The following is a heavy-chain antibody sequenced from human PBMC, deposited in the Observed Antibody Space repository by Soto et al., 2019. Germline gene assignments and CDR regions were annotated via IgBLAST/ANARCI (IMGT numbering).Heavy chain of an antibody. D-gene: IGHD1-26*01. CDR3: AKYSGDFPVYNGLNV. CDR1: GFSFSTSA. J-gene: IGHJ6*02. Sequence: GGSLRLSCAASGFSFSTSAMNWVRQAPGKGPEWFSLISGSSDVAYYAESVTGRFTSSRDNSKNTLYLQMKRLRVEYTSIYYCAKYSGDFPVYNGLNVWGQGTTVTVSS. V-gene: IGHV3-23*01. CDR2: ISGSSDVA.